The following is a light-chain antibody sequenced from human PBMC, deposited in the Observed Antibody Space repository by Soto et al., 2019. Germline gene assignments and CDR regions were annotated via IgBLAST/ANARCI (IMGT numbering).Light chain of an antibody. Sequence: EIVLTQSPGTLSLSPGERATLSCRASQSVNSNYLAWYQQRPGQAPRLLIYGASRRATGIPDRFSGSGSGTAFTLTISRLEPEDFAVYYCQQYGSSPRTFGQGTKVEIK. V-gene: IGKV3-20*01. CDR2: GAS. J-gene: IGKJ1*01. CDR3: QQYGSSPRT. CDR1: QSVNSNY.